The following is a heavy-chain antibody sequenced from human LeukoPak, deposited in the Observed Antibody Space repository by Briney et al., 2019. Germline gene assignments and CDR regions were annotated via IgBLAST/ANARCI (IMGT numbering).Heavy chain of an antibody. D-gene: IGHD4-17*01. CDR2: ISWNSGSI. CDR1: GFTFDDYA. Sequence: PGGSLRLPCAASGFTFDDYAMHWVRQAPGKGLEWVSGISWNSGSIDYADSVKGRFTISRDNAKNSLYLQMNSLRAEDTALYYCAKDARTTVTTFLSPFDYWGQGTLVTVSS. V-gene: IGHV3-9*01. CDR3: AKDARTTVTTFLSPFDY. J-gene: IGHJ4*02.